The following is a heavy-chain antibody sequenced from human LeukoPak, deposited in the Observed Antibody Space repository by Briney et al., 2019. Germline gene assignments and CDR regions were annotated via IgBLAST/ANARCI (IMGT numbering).Heavy chain of an antibody. CDR2: ISAYNGNT. Sequence: ASVEVSCKASGYTFTSYGISWVRQAPGQGLEWMGWISAYNGNTNYAQKLQGRVTMTTDTSTSTAYMELSSLRSEDTAVYYCARESSGSYYSLDSWGQGTLVTVSS. D-gene: IGHD1-26*01. J-gene: IGHJ4*02. CDR3: ARESSGSYYSLDS. V-gene: IGHV1-18*01. CDR1: GYTFTSYG.